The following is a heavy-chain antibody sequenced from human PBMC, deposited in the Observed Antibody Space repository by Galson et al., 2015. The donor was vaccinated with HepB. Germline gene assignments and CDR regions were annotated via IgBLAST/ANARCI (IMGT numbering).Heavy chain of an antibody. CDR1: GDSISNSNYY. CDR2: SYHRGNT. D-gene: IGHD3/OR15-3a*01. V-gene: IGHV4-39*02. CDR3: ARDRYSHNLDAEY. Sequence: SETLSLTCTVSGDSISNSNYYWAWIRQPPGKGLEWIATSYHRGNTYYNPSLQHRVTISIDTSRNEFYLKVNSVTAADTALYYCARDRYSHNLDAEYWGQGTLVTVSS. J-gene: IGHJ4*02.